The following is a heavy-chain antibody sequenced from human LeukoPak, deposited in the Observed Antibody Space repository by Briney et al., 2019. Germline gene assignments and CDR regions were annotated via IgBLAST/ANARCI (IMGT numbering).Heavy chain of an antibody. CDR3: ARVRAAATYFDY. V-gene: IGHV4-4*07. CDR1: GGSISSYY. CDR2: IYTSGST. Sequence: SETLSLTCTVSGGSISSYYWSWIRQPAGKGLEWVGRIYTSGSTNYNPSPKSRVTMSVDTSKNQFSLKLSSVTAADTAVYYCARVRAAATYFDYWGQGTLVTVSS. J-gene: IGHJ4*02. D-gene: IGHD2-15*01.